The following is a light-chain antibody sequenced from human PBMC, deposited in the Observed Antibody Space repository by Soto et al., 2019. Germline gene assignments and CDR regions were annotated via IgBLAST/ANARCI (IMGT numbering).Light chain of an antibody. CDR2: GAS. Sequence: DLQMTQSPSSLSASMGDRVSITCRASQSIGTDLNWYQQKPGKAPKLLIYGASTLQGGVPSRFSGSVSGTEFTPAISSLQPGDRATDYGQQTYSTPWRVGQRTKVDI. CDR3: QQTYSTPWR. CDR1: QSIGTD. J-gene: IGKJ1*01. V-gene: IGKV1-39*01.